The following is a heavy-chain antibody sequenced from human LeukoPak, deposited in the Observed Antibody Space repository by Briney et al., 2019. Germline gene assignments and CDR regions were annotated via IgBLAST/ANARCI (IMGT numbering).Heavy chain of an antibody. D-gene: IGHD3-9*01. CDR2: VYYSGYT. J-gene: IGHJ3*02. CDR1: GGSISSSSYY. Sequence: SETLSLTCTVSGGSISSSSYYWGWIRQPPGRGLEWIGSVYYSGYTYSNPSLESRATISVDTSKNQFSLKLSSVTAADTAVYYCARPYYDILTGYSGAFDIWGQGTMVTVSS. V-gene: IGHV4-39*01. CDR3: ARPYYDILTGYSGAFDI.